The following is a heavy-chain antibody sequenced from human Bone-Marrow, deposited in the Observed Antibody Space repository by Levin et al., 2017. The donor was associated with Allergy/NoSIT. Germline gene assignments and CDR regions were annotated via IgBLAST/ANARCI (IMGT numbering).Heavy chain of an antibody. CDR2: VYYSGNT. CDR1: GGSISSYY. J-gene: IGHJ5*02. Sequence: SETLSLTCSVSGGSISSYYWSWIRQPPGKGLEWIGYVYYSGNTNYNPSLKSRVTISEDTSKNQFSLKLSSVTAADTAFYYCARGYSGSYGRFDPWGQGTLVTVSS. V-gene: IGHV4-59*01. CDR3: ARGYSGSYGRFDP. D-gene: IGHD3-10*01.